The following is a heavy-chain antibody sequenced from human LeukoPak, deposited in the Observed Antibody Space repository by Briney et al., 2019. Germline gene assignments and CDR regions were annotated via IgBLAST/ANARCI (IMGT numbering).Heavy chain of an antibody. CDR3: ARVAAYDWFDP. D-gene: IGHD6-6*01. CDR1: GGSFSGYY. CDR2: INHSGST. V-gene: IGHV4-34*01. Sequence: PSETLSLTCAVYGGSFSGYYWSWIRQPPGKGLEWIGEINHSGSTNYNPSLKSRVTISVDTSKNQFPLKLSSVTAADTAVYYCARVAAYDWFDPWGQGTLVTVSS. J-gene: IGHJ5*02.